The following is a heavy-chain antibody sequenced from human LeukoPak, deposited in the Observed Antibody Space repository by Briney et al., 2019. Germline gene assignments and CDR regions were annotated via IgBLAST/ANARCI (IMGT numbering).Heavy chain of an antibody. CDR2: INHSGST. V-gene: IGHV4-34*01. D-gene: IGHD6-13*01. Sequence: SETLSLTCAVYGGSFSGYYWSWIRQPPGKGLEWIGEINHSGSTNYNPSLKSRVTISVDTSKNQFSLKLSSVTAADTAVYYCARREQAAGTVDYWGQGTLVTVSS. J-gene: IGHJ4*02. CDR1: GGSFSGYY. CDR3: ARREQAAGTVDY.